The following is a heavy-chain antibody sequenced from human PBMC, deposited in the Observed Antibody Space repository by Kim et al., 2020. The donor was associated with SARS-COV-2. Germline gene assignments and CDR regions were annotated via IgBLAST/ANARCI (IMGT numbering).Heavy chain of an antibody. CDR1: GYTFTSYG. J-gene: IGHJ4*02. CDR3: ARLDDGYSYGYAFDY. V-gene: IGHV1-18*04. D-gene: IGHD5-18*01. Sequence: ASVKVSCKASGYTFTSYGISWVRQAPGQGLEWMGWISAYNGNTNYAQKLQGRVTMTTDTSTSTAYMELRSLRSDDTAVYYCARLDDGYSYGYAFDYWGQGTLVTSPQ. CDR2: ISAYNGNT.